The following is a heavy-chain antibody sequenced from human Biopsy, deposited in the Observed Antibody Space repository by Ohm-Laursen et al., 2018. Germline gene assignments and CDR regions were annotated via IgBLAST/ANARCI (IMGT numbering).Heavy chain of an antibody. D-gene: IGHD6-13*01. J-gene: IGHJ4*02. V-gene: IGHV3-21*06. Sequence: LSLSCSASGLTFRDFSMNRVRQAPGKGLEWVSSIAIGSIYVYYADSVKGRFTISRDNTKNSLSLQMNSLRGEDTAVYYCAAGSSRNSYYFDYWGQGTLVTISS. CDR3: AAGSSRNSYYFDY. CDR2: IAIGSIYV. CDR1: GLTFRDFS.